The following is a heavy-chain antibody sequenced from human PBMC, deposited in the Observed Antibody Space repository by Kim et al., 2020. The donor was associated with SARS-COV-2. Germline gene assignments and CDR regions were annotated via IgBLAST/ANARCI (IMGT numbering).Heavy chain of an antibody. Sequence: SETLSLTCTVSGGSISSYYWSWIRQPAEKGLEWVGRIYPTGSPDYNPSLKSRVAMSVDTSKNQFSLRLSSATAADTAVYYCARDGRNYYGSGNYFNANY. D-gene: IGHD3-10*01. CDR2: IYPTGSP. CDR3: ARDGRNYYGSGNYFNANY. V-gene: IGHV4-4*07. CDR1: GGSISSYY. J-gene: IGHJ6*01.